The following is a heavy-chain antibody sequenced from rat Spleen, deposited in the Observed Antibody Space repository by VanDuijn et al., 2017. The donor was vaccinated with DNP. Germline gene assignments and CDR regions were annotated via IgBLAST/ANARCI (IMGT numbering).Heavy chain of an antibody. CDR1: GFSLTDYN. J-gene: IGHJ4*01. V-gene: IGHV2-41*01. D-gene: IGHD4-3*01. Sequence: QVQLKESGPGLVRPSQTLSLTCTVAGFSLTDYNVHWVRQSPGKGLEWIAAISNSGITYFNSALRSRLSISRDTSKSQVFLKLNSLQTEDTATYYCARDLIIRDTTSAMDAWGPGTSVTVSS. CDR2: ISNSGIT. CDR3: ARDLIIRDTTSAMDA.